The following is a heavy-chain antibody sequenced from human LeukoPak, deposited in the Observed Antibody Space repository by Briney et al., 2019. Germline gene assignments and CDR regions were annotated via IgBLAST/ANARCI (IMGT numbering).Heavy chain of an antibody. V-gene: IGHV3-74*01. Sequence: PGGSLRLSCAASGFTFSFYWMHWVRQAPGKGLVWVSRINSDGSNTNYADSVKGRFTISRDNAKNTLYLQMNSLRAEDTAVYYCARDLAWDAFDIWGQGTMVTVSS. CDR1: GFTFSFYW. J-gene: IGHJ3*02. CDR2: INSDGSNT. CDR3: ARDLAWDAFDI.